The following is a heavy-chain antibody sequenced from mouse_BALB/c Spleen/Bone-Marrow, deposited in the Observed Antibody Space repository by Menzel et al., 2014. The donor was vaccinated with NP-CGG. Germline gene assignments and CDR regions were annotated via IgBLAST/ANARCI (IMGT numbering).Heavy chain of an antibody. D-gene: IGHD4-1*01. J-gene: IGHJ4*01. CDR1: GYSLTGYS. V-gene: IGHV1-18*01. CDR2: INTYNGGT. CDR3: ARSGTRGNYAMDY. Sequence: EVQLQQSGPELVKPGASVKISCKASGYSLTGYSMNWVKQSHGKNLEWIGLINTYNGGTNYNQKFKGKATLTVDKSSSTAYMEFLSLTSEDSAVYYCARSGTRGNYAMDYWGQGTSVTVSS.